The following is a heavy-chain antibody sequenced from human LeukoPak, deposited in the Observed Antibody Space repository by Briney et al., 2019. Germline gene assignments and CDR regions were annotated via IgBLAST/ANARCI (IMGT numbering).Heavy chain of an antibody. CDR3: AKGPSGSYYNSSFDY. V-gene: IGHV3-30*18. CDR2: ISYDGSNK. Sequence: PGGSLRLSCAASGFTFSSYGMHWVRQAPGKGLEWVAVISYDGSNKYYADSVKGRFTISGDNSKNTLYLQMNSLRAEDTAVYYCAKGPSGSYYNSSFDYWGQGTLVTVSS. J-gene: IGHJ4*02. CDR1: GFTFSSYG. D-gene: IGHD3-10*01.